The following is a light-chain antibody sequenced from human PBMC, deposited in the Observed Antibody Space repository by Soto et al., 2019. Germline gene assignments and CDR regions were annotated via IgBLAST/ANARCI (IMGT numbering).Light chain of an antibody. V-gene: IGLV1-40*01. J-gene: IGLJ2*01. Sequence: QSVLTQPPSVSGAPGQRVTISCTGSSSNIGAGYDVHWYQQLPVTAPKLLIYGNSNRPSGVPDRFSGSKSGTSASLAITGLQAEDEAEYYCQSYDSSLSGSVVFGGGTKLTVL. CDR3: QSYDSSLSGSVV. CDR1: SSNIGAGYD. CDR2: GNS.